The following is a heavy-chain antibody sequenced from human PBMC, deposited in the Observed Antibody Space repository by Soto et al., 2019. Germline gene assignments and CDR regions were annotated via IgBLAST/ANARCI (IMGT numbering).Heavy chain of an antibody. D-gene: IGHD3-3*01. Sequence: PGGSLRLSCTASGFTFGDYAMSWFRQAPGKGVEWVGFIRSKAYGGTTEYAASVKGRFTISREDSKSIAYLQMNSLKAEDTAVYYCTSVQDDFWSCHDDTETEAYNWLDPWGQGTLVTASS. CDR2: IRSKAYGGTT. V-gene: IGHV3-49*03. CDR3: TSVQDDFWSCHDDTETEAYNWLDP. J-gene: IGHJ5*02. CDR1: GFTFGDYA.